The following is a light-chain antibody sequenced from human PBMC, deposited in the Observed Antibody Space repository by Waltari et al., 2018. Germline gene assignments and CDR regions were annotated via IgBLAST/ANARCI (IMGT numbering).Light chain of an antibody. Sequence: SYELTQPPSVSVSPGQTATIPCPGDVLPNQLAYRYQQKPGQAPVLVMKKDTERPSGIPERFSGSSSGATVALTISGVQAEDEADYYCQSADSRGSYHWVFGGGTKLTVL. CDR1: VLPNQL. J-gene: IGLJ3*02. V-gene: IGLV3-25*03. CDR3: QSADSRGSYHWV. CDR2: KDT.